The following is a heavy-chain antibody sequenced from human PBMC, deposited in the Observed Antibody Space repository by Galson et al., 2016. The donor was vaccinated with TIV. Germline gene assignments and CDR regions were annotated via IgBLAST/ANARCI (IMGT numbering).Heavy chain of an antibody. J-gene: IGHJ4*02. CDR2: YDPEVFKT. V-gene: IGHV1-24*01. CDR1: GNSLDELV. CDR3: ATVAWFPGLSLDN. D-gene: IGHD2/OR15-2a*01. Sequence: SVKVSCKVSGNSLDELVIHWVRQAPGKGLEWMGGYDPEVFKTVYAPRFQGRVTMNADTDRDTAYMELGSLRIDDTAVYYCATVAWFPGLSLDNWGQGTLASVSS.